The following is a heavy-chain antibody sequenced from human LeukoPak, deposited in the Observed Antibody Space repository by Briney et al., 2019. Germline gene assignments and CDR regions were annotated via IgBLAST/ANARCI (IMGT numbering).Heavy chain of an antibody. CDR1: GFTLSSYA. CDR2: ISDSGNT. Sequence: GGSLRLSCAASGFTLSSYAMSWVRQAPGKGLEWVSAISDSGNTYHADSVKGRFTISRDNSKNTLYLQMNSLRAEDTAVYYCAKDRGRIAVAGTFDYWGQGTLVTVSS. D-gene: IGHD6-19*01. J-gene: IGHJ4*02. CDR3: AKDRGRIAVAGTFDY. V-gene: IGHV3-23*01.